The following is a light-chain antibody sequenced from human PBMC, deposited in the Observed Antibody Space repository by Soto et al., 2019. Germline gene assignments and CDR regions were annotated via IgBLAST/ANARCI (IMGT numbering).Light chain of an antibody. Sequence: QSALTQPRSVSGSPGQSVTISCTGTSSDVGLYNYVSWYQQYPGKAPKLMIYDVTKRPSGVPDRFSASKSGNTASLTISGLQAEDDADYYCFSYAGYCTLLFGGGTKLTVL. CDR1: SSDVGLYNY. V-gene: IGLV2-11*01. J-gene: IGLJ2*01. CDR2: DVT. CDR3: FSYAGYCTLL.